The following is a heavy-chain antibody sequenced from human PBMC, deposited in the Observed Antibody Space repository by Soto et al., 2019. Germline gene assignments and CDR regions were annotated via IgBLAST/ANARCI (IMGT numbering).Heavy chain of an antibody. CDR1: GVSFSGYY. V-gene: IGHV4-34*01. Sequence: SETLSLTCAVYGVSFSGYYWSWIRQPPGKGLEWIGEINHSGSTNYNPSLKSRVTISVDTSKNQFSLKLSSVTAADTAVYYCARGLYSSSSWYYYYYGMDVWGQGTTVT. CDR3: ARGLYSSSSWYYYYYGMDV. D-gene: IGHD6-6*01. J-gene: IGHJ6*02. CDR2: INHSGST.